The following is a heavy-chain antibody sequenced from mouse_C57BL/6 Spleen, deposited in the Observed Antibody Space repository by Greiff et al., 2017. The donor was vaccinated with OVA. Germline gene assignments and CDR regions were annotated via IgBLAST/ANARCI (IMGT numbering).Heavy chain of an antibody. V-gene: IGHV10-1*01. CDR3: VRHGCRFDY. J-gene: IGHJ2*01. D-gene: IGHD6-1*01. CDR2: IRSKSNNYAT. Sequence: EVKLVESGGGLVQPKGSLKLSCAASGFSFNTYAMTWVRQAPGKGLEWVARIRSKSNNYATYYADSVKDRFSISRDESESMLYLQMNNLKTEDTAMYYGVRHGCRFDYWGQGTTLTVSS. CDR1: GFSFNTYA.